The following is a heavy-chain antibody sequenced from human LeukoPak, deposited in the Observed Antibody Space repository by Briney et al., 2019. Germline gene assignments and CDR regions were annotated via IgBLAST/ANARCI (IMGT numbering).Heavy chain of an antibody. J-gene: IGHJ4*02. CDR3: TRDPILGAPDYFDY. CDR2: TSPDEGLK. Sequence: GGSPRPSCAASGFTFANYVTHWVRQAPGKGLEWVAVTSPDEGLKFYGDSVKGRFTISRDNSKNTMYLQMNNLREEDTAVYYCTRDPILGAPDYFDYWGQGTLVTVSS. D-gene: IGHD1-26*01. CDR1: GFTFANYV. V-gene: IGHV3-30*04.